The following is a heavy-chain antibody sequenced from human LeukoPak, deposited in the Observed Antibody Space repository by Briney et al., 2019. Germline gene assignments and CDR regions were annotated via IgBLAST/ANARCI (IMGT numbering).Heavy chain of an antibody. V-gene: IGHV3-66*01. CDR2: VYGGDST. Sequence: PGGSLRLSCAASGFTVNNKYMSWVRQAPGKGLDWVPVVYGGDSTHYADSVKGRFTISRDKSKNTVYLQMHSLRAEDTAVYYCARDSTMAVWGQGTTVTVSS. D-gene: IGHD5-24*01. CDR1: GFTVNNKY. J-gene: IGHJ6*02. CDR3: ARDSTMAV.